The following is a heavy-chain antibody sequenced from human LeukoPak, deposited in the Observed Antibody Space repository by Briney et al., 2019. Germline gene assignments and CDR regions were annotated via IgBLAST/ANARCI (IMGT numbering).Heavy chain of an antibody. CDR1: GDTFSTYA. CDR3: AVTYHYDSSPTW. J-gene: IGHJ4*02. Sequence: GASVKVSCKASGDTFSTYAISWVRQAPGQGLEWMGGSIPIFGTAKYAQKFQGRVTIITDESTSTAYMELSSLRSEDTAVYYCAVTYHYDSSPTWWGQGTLVTVSS. V-gene: IGHV1-69*05. D-gene: IGHD3-22*01. CDR2: SIPIFGTA.